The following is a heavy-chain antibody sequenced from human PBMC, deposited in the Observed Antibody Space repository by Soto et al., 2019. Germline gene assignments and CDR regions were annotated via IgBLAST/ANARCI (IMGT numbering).Heavy chain of an antibody. V-gene: IGHV1-18*04. J-gene: IGHJ5*01. Sequence: ASVKVSCKASGCTSADFGISWVRQAPGQGLEWMGWVSGNNGASNPAPKVQGRITMTLDTSTGVSYMALRSLRSDDTAIYYCVRDQKYFRVNGNWFDSWGQGTLVTVSS. CDR2: VSGNNGAS. CDR1: GCTSADFG. CDR3: VRDQKYFRVNGNWFDS. D-gene: IGHD2-2*01.